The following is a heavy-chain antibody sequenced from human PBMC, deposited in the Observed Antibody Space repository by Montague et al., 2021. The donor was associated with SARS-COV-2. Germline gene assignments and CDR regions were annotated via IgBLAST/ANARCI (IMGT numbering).Heavy chain of an antibody. J-gene: IGHJ6*02. CDR3: ARGQPPRITFGGILSYGLDV. D-gene: IGHD3-16*01. Sequence: SETLSLTCAVYGGSFSGYYWTWIRQPPGKGLEWIGEINHSGSTNYNPSLKSRVTISVDTSKNQFSLKLRSVTAADTAVYYCARGQPPRITFGGILSYGLDVWGQGTTVTVSS. V-gene: IGHV4-34*01. CDR1: GGSFSGYY. CDR2: INHSGST.